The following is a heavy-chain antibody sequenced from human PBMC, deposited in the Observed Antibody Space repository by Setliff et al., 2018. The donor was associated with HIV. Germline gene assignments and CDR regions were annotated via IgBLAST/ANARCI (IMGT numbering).Heavy chain of an antibody. V-gene: IGHV4-61*09. CDR2: IYTSGST. CDR3: ARAPEVVGATRLYYDYIDF. J-gene: IGHJ6*03. Sequence: SETLSLTCTVSGGSISSASSYWSWVRRPAGKGLEWIGHIYTSGSTSYNPSLKSRVTMSVNTSKNQFSLRLTSVTAADTAVYFCARAPEVVGATRLYYDYIDFWGKGTMVTVSS. CDR1: GGSISSASSY. D-gene: IGHD1-26*01.